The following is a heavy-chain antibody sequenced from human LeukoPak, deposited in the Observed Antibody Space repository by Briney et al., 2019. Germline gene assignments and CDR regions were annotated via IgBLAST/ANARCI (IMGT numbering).Heavy chain of an antibody. J-gene: IGHJ4*02. Sequence: GGSLRLSCAASGFTFSSYAMHWVRQAPGKGLEWVAVISYDGSNKYYADSVKGRFTISRDNSKNTLHLQMHSLRVEDTAVYYCASKLLPAAEQGLAYWGQGTLVTVSS. CDR3: ASKLLPAAEQGLAY. V-gene: IGHV3-30*14. D-gene: IGHD2-2*01. CDR1: GFTFSSYA. CDR2: ISYDGSNK.